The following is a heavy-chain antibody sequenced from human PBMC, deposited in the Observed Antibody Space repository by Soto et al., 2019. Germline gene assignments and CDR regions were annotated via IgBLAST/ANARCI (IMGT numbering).Heavy chain of an antibody. J-gene: IGHJ4*02. CDR1: GFSLSSTRMA. D-gene: IGHD6-19*01. V-gene: IGHV2-5*02. CDR2: IYWDDDK. Sequence: QITLKESGPTLVKPTQTLTLTCTFSGFSLSSTRMAVGWIRQPPGKALEWLALIYWDDDKRYSPFLKSRLTITKDTSKNQVVLRMSTMDPVDTARYYCAHIVVAGLGYYFDYWGQGTLVTVSS. CDR3: AHIVVAGLGYYFDY.